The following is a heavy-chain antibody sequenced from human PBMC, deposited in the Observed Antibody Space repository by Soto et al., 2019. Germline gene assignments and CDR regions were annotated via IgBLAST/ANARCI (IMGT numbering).Heavy chain of an antibody. D-gene: IGHD6-13*01. V-gene: IGHV4-59*01. CDR2: IYYSGST. CDR1: GGSISSYY. CDR3: ARGSIAAADQYYFDY. Sequence: PSETLSLTCTVSGGSISSYYWSWIRQPPGKGLEWIGYIYYSGSTNYNPSLKSRVTISVDTSKNQFSLKLSSVTAADTAVYYCARGSIAAADQYYFDYWGQGTLVTVSS. J-gene: IGHJ4*02.